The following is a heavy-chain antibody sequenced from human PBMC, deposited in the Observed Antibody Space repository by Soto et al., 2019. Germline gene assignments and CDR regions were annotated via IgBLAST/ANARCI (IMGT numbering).Heavy chain of an antibody. J-gene: IGHJ4*02. CDR3: ARDQFVGLFYDCSGYRDY. CDR2: ISAYNGNT. D-gene: IGHD3-22*01. V-gene: IGHV1-18*01. Sequence: GASVKVSCKASGYTFTSYGISWVRQAPGQGLEWMGWISAYNGNTNYAQKLQGRVTMTTDTSTSTAYMELRSLRSDDTAVYYCARDQFVGLFYDCSGYRDYWGQGTLVTVSS. CDR1: GYTFTSYG.